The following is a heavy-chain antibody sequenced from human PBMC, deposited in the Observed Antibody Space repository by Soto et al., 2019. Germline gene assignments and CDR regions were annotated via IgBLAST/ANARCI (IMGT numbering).Heavy chain of an antibody. CDR3: ARLAGVAIPRGYYYYMDV. CDR2: MNPSNGKT. Sequence: GASVKVSCKASGYTFTSYDINWVRQAPGQGLEWMGWMNPSNGKTASAQQFQGRVTMNRDTSVSTAYMELSSLRSEDTAVYYCARLAGVAIPRGYYYYMDVWGKGTTVTVSS. CDR1: GYTFTSYD. V-gene: IGHV1-8*01. D-gene: IGHD3-3*01. J-gene: IGHJ6*03.